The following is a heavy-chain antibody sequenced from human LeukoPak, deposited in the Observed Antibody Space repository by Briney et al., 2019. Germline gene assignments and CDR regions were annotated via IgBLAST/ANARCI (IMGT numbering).Heavy chain of an antibody. CDR2: IYSDYST. D-gene: IGHD3-10*01. CDR1: GFTVSNIY. CDR3: ARDHHASGSYPNP. Sequence: GGSLRLSCAASGFTVSNIYMSWVRQAPGKGLGWVSVIYSDYSTNYADSVKGRFTISRDNSKNTLYLQMNSLRAEDTAVYYCARDHHASGSYPNPWGQGTLVTVSS. J-gene: IGHJ5*02. V-gene: IGHV3-66*01.